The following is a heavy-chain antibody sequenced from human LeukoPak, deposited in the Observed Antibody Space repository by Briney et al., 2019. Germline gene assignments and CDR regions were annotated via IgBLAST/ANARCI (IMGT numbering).Heavy chain of an antibody. V-gene: IGHV1-8*03. D-gene: IGHD3-22*01. CDR1: GYTFSSCD. J-gene: IGHJ4*02. Sequence: SVKLSCNASGYTFSSCDISWVRQATGQPLEWMGWRMPYSDNTGYTQKNQGRDTITRNTSIRTAYMEVSSLRSEDTAVYDCARGRYYDSSGYYDYWGQGTMVTVCS. CDR3: ARGRYYDSSGYYDY. CDR2: RMPYSDNT.